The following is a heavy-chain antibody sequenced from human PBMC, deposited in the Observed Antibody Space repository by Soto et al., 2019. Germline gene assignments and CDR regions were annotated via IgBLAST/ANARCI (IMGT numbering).Heavy chain of an antibody. CDR2: IIPIFGTA. J-gene: IGHJ4*02. V-gene: IGHV1-69*01. CDR3: ARVGYSYGNALDY. CDR1: GGTFSSYA. D-gene: IGHD5-18*01. Sequence: VASVEVYCKASGGTFSSYAISWVRQAPGQGLEWMGGIIPIFGTANYAQKFQGRVTITADESTSTAYMELSSLRSEDTAVYYCARVGYSYGNALDYWGQGTLVTVSS.